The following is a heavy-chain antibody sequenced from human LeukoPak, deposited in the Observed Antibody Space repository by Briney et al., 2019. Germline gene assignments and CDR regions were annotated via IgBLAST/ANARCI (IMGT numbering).Heavy chain of an antibody. CDR2: IYYSGST. J-gene: IGHJ3*02. D-gene: IGHD3-10*01. CDR3: ARDRYYYDAFDI. CDR1: GGSISSYY. Sequence: SETLSLTCTASGGSISSYYWSWIRQPPGKGLEWIGYIYYSGSTNYNPSLKSRVTISVDTSKNQFSLKLSSVTAANTAVYYCARDRYYYDAFDIWGQGTMVTVSS. V-gene: IGHV4-59*01.